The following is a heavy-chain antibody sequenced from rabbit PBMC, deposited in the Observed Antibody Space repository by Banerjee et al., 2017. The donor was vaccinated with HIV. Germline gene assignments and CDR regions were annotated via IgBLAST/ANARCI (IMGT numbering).Heavy chain of an antibody. V-gene: IGHV1S40*01. CDR3: AKDNADYPGHYFNL. Sequence: QSLEESGGGLVKPGASLTLTCTASGFSFSSGYDMCWVRQAPGKGLEWIACIYTGDGKTYYASWAKGRFTISKTSTTVTLQMTSLTAADTATYFCAKDNADYPGHYFNLWGPGTLVTVS. CDR1: GFSFSSGYD. CDR2: IYTGDGKT. J-gene: IGHJ4*01. D-gene: IGHD2-1*01.